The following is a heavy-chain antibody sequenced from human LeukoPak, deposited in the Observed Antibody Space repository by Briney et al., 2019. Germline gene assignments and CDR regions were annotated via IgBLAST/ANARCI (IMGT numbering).Heavy chain of an antibody. J-gene: IGHJ4*02. CDR3: VRQLGDRLLFDY. V-gene: IGHV4-59*01. CDR2: IYYSGST. CDR1: GGSFSSYF. Sequence: SETLSLTCAVYGGSFSSYFWSWIRQPPGKGLEWIGYIYYSGSTHYNSSLKSRVTISLDTSRNQFSLKLSSVTAADTAVYYCVRQLGDRLLFDYWGQGTLVTVSS. D-gene: IGHD2-21*01.